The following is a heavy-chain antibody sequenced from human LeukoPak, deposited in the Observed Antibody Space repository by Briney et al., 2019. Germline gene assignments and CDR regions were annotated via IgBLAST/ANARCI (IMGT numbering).Heavy chain of an antibody. CDR1: GFTFDDYA. V-gene: IGHV3-9*01. CDR3: AKDISPHSETHDALDI. Sequence: GGSLRLSCAASGFTFDDYAMPWVRQAPGKGLEWVSGISWNSGSIGYADSVKGRFTISRDNAKNSRYLQMNSLRAEDTALYYCAKDISPHSETHDALDIWGQGTMVTVSS. CDR2: ISWNSGSI. J-gene: IGHJ3*02.